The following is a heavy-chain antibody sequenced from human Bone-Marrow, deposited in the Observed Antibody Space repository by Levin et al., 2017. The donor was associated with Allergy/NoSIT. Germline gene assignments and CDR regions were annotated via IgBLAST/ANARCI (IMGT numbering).Heavy chain of an antibody. CDR1: GFSFSSYP. V-gene: IGHV3-30-3*01. Sequence: GGSLRLSCAASGFSFSSYPMHWVRQAPGKGLEWVAIISSDGNRKYYADSMKGRFTISRDNSENTLYLQMNSLREEDTAVYYCARVPPNSGWYVDYWGQGTLVTVSS. J-gene: IGHJ4*02. CDR2: ISSDGNRK. D-gene: IGHD6-19*01. CDR3: ARVPPNSGWYVDY.